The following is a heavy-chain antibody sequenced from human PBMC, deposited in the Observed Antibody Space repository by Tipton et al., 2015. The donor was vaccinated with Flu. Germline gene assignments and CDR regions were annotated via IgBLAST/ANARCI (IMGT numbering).Heavy chain of an antibody. V-gene: IGHV4-31*03. CDR2: IYDSGIT. CDR3: ARGATRRPFSGYDYTGY. Sequence: TLSLTCTVSGGSISSEDYYWSWIRQHPGKGLEWIGYIYDSGITYYNPSLSSRVVIPIDTSKNQFYLRLSSVTAADTAVYYCARGATRRPFSGYDYTGYWGQGTLVTVSS. D-gene: IGHD5-12*01. J-gene: IGHJ4*02. CDR1: GGSISSEDYY.